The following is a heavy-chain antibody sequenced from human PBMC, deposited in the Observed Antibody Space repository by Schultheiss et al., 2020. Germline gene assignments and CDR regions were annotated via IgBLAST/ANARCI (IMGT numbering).Heavy chain of an antibody. CDR2: ISSSGSTI. J-gene: IGHJ4*02. CDR1: GFTFSSYE. V-gene: IGHV3-48*03. D-gene: IGHD6-19*01. CDR3: ARDRSGGSGWPPGIYY. Sequence: GESLKISCAASGFTFSSYEMNWVRQAPGKGLEWVSYISSSGSTIYYADSVKGRFTISRDNAKNSLYLQMNSLRAEDTAVYYCARDRSGGSGWPPGIYYWGQGTGVTVSS.